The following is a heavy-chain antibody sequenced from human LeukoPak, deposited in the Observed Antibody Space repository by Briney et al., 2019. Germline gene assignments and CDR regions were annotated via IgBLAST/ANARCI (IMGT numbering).Heavy chain of an antibody. CDR2: IYYSGST. J-gene: IGHJ4*02. CDR1: GGSISSYY. V-gene: IGHV4-59*04. Sequence: SETLSLTCTVSGGSISSYYWSWIRQPPGKGLEWIGYIYYSGSTYYNPSLKSRVTISVDTSKNQFSLKLSSVTAADTAVYYCETGTLYFDYWGQGTLVTVSS. CDR3: ETGTLYFDY. D-gene: IGHD1-1*01.